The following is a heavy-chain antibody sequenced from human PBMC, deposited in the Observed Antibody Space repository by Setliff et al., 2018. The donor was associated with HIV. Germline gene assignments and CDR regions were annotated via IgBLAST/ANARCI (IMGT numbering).Heavy chain of an antibody. V-gene: IGHV4-34*01. Sequence: SETLSLTCAVYGGSFSGYCWSWIRQPPGKGLEWIGEIQHSGRTNYNPSLKSRLTISVDTSKNQFSLKVSSVTAADTAVYYCARVSITYWYSIPRDYYYYMDVWGEGTTVTVSS. CDR3: ARVSITYWYSIPRDYYYYMDV. CDR2: IQHSGRT. D-gene: IGHD2-8*02. CDR1: GGSFSGYC. J-gene: IGHJ6*03.